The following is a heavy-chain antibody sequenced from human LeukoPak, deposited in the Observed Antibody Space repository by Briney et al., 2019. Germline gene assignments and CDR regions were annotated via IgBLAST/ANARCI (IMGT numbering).Heavy chain of an antibody. CDR1: GGTFSSYA. J-gene: IGHJ4*02. CDR3: ARDKSDFWTPYIDY. Sequence: SLKVSCKASGGTFSSYAISWVRQAPGHGLEWMGGIIPIFGTANYAQKFQGRVTITTDESTSTAYMELSSLRSEDTAVYYCARDKSDFWTPYIDYWGQGTLVTVSS. CDR2: IIPIFGTA. V-gene: IGHV1-69*05. D-gene: IGHD3/OR15-3a*01.